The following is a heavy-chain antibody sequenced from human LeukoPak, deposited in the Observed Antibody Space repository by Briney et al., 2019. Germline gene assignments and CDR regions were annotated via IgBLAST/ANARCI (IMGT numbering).Heavy chain of an antibody. CDR2: ISTSGFST. J-gene: IGHJ3*02. V-gene: IGHV3-23*01. CDR1: GLIFSSYT. Sequence: GGSLRLSCAASGLIFSSYTMTCVRQAPGKGLEWVSVISTSGFSTDYIDSVRGRFIISRDNSKNTLYLQMNSLRAEDTAVYYCAKHLGIGIRAFDIWGQGTLVTVSS. CDR3: AKHLGIGIRAFDI.